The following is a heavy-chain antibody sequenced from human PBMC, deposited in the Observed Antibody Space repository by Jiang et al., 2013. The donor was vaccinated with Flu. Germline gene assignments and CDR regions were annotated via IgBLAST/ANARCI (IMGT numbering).Heavy chain of an antibody. CDR3: ARQPDLVLFDY. J-gene: IGHJ4*02. V-gene: IGHV4-39*01. D-gene: IGHD6-6*01. CDR2: LYYSGST. CDR1: GGSISNKNYY. Sequence: GPGLVKPSETLSLTCTVSGGSISNKNYYWGWIRQPPGKGLEWIGSLYYSGSTFYNPSLKSRVTISVDTSKNQFSLKLSSVTAADTAVYYCARQPDLVLFDYWGQGALVTVSS.